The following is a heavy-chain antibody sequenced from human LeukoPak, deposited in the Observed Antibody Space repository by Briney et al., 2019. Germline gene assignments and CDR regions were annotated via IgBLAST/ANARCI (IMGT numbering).Heavy chain of an antibody. V-gene: IGHV3-64*01. CDR3: AKTGSSRFDY. CDR2: MSSDGGST. Sequence: GGSLRLSCAASGFTFSNYAMHWVRQAPGKGLEYVSAMSSDGGSTYYANSVKGRFTISRDNSKNTLYLQMNTLRAEDTAVYYCAKTGSSRFDYWGQGTLVTVSS. CDR1: GFTFSNYA. J-gene: IGHJ4*02. D-gene: IGHD1-26*01.